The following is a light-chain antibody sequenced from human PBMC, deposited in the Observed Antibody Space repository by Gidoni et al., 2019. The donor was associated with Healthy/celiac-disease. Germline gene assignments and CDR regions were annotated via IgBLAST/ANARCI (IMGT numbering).Light chain of an antibody. V-gene: IGLV1-44*01. CDR1: SSNIGSNT. J-gene: IGLJ2*01. Sequence: QSVLTPPPSASGTPGQRVTIPCSGSSSNIGSNTVNWYQQLPGTAPKPLIYSNSQRPSGVPDRFSGSKSGTSASLAISGLQSEDEADYYCAAWDDSLNGVVFGGGTKLTVL. CDR2: SNS. CDR3: AAWDDSLNGVV.